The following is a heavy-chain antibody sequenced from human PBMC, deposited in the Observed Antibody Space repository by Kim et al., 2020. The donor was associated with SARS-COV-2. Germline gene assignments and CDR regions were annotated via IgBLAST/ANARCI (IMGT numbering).Heavy chain of an antibody. Sequence: GGSLRLSCAASGFTFSSYAMHWVRQAPGKGLEWVAVISYDGSNKYYADSVKGRFTISRDNSKNTLYLQMNSLRAEDTAVYYCARDRKSGSVVKSAFDIWGQGTMVTVSS. CDR3: ARDRKSGSVVKSAFDI. J-gene: IGHJ3*02. CDR2: ISYDGSNK. D-gene: IGHD3-10*01. CDR1: GFTFSSYA. V-gene: IGHV3-30*04.